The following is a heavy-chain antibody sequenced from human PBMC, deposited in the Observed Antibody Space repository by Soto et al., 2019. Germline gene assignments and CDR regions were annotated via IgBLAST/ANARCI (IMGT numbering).Heavy chain of an antibody. Sequence: QVQLQESGPGLVKPSQTLSLTCTVSGGSISNADYYWSWVRQPPGKGLEWIGYIYYSGSSFFNPSLKSRVTMSKDKSKNQFSLRLTSVTAADTAVYYCARAIVVTVGGMDVWGRGTTVTVSS. CDR1: GGSISNADYY. D-gene: IGHD5-12*01. CDR3: ARAIVVTVGGMDV. J-gene: IGHJ6*02. CDR2: IYYSGSS. V-gene: IGHV4-30-4*01.